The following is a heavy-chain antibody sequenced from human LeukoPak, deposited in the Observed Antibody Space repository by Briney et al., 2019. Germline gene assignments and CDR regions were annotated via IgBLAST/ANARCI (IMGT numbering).Heavy chain of an antibody. Sequence: NPSETLSLTCAVYGGSFSGYYWSWIRQPPGKGPEWIGEINHSGSTNYNPSLKSRVTISVDTSKNQFSLKLSSVTAADTAVYYCARALIVSIAVAGKARGYFDLWGRGTLVTVSS. CDR2: INHSGST. V-gene: IGHV4-34*01. CDR3: ARALIVSIAVAGKARGYFDL. CDR1: GGSFSGYY. J-gene: IGHJ2*01. D-gene: IGHD6-19*01.